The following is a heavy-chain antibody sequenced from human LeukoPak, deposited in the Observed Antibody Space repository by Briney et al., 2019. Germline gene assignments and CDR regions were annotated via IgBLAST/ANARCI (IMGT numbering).Heavy chain of an antibody. V-gene: IGHV3-23*01. J-gene: IGHJ1*01. CDR2: ISGSGGST. Sequence: GGSLRLSCAASGFTFSSYAMSWVRKAPRKGLEWVSAISGSGGSTYYADSVKGRFTISRDNSKNTLYLQMNSLRAEDTAVYYCAKDPLGITMFGVAVYWGQGTLVTVSA. D-gene: IGHD3-3*01. CDR3: AKDPLGITMFGVAVY. CDR1: GFTFSSYA.